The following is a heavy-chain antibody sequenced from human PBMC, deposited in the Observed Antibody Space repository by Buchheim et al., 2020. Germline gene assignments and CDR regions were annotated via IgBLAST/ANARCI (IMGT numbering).Heavy chain of an antibody. CDR3: ARGYWSGGGSYAYPFDR. V-gene: IGHV3-11*01. CDR1: GFNLADYY. D-gene: IGHD2-15*01. CDR2: INRDGSTI. Sequence: QEQLVESGGGLVKPGGSLRLSCTASGFNLADYYMSWIRQPPGQGLEWVSYINRDGSTIHYADSVKGRVRVSRDNARNSVDLDMDTLRVDDTAVYYCARGYWSGGGSYAYPFDRWGQG. J-gene: IGHJ4*02.